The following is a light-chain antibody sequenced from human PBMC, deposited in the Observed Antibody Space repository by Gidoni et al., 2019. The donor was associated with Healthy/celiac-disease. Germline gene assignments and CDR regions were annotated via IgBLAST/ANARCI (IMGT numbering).Light chain of an antibody. CDR1: QSISSY. Sequence: DIQMTQSPSALSASVGDRVTITCRASQSISSYLNWYQQKPGKAPKLLIYAASSLQSWVPSRFSGSGSWTDFTLTISSLQPEDFATCYCQQSYSIPPITFGQGTRLEIK. CDR3: QQSYSIPPIT. V-gene: IGKV1-39*01. J-gene: IGKJ5*01. CDR2: AAS.